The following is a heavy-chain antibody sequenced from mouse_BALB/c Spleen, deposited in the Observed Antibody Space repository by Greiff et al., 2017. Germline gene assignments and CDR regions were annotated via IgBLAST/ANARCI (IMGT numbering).Heavy chain of an antibody. J-gene: IGHJ3*01. CDR2: IDPANGNT. V-gene: IGHV14-3*02. D-gene: IGHD2-4*01. Sequence: VQLQQSGAELVKPGASVKLSCTASGFNIKDTYMHWVKQRPEQGLEWIGRIDPANGNTKYDPKFQGKATITADTSSNTAYLQLSSLTSEDTAVYYCAGSTMITTGSWFADWGQGTLVTVSA. CDR3: AGSTMITTGSWFAD. CDR1: GFNIKDTY.